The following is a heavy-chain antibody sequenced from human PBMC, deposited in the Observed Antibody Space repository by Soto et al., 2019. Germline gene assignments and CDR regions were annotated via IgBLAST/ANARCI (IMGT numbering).Heavy chain of an antibody. CDR1: GYTFRGYS. V-gene: IGHV1-2*02. J-gene: IGHJ6*02. Sequence: ASVKACRKASGYTFRGYSINGVRQGPGQGLKWMGYINPNSGDTIFGQKFQGRVTMTRDTTISTAYMEMSRRRSDDTAVYYCADQDYGDYVADYYGISVWG. CDR2: INPNSGDT. D-gene: IGHD4-17*01. CDR3: ADQDYGDYVADYYGISV.